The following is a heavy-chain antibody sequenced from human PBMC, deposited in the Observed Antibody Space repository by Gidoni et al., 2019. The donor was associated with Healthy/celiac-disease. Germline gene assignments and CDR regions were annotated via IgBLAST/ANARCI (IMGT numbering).Heavy chain of an antibody. V-gene: IGHV3-30*18. D-gene: IGHD6-19*01. Sequence: QVQLVESGGGVVQPGRSLRVSCAASGFSVSSDGMHWVRQAPGKGLEWVAVISYDGSNKYYADSVKGRFTISRDNSKNTLYLQMNSLRAEDTAVYYCAKDRTAVAGPFDYWGQGTLVTVSS. CDR3: AKDRTAVAGPFDY. CDR1: GFSVSSDG. CDR2: ISYDGSNK. J-gene: IGHJ4*02.